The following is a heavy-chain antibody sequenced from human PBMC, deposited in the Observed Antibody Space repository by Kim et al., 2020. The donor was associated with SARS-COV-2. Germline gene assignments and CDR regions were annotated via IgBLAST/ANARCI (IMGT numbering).Heavy chain of an antibody. CDR3: SREGGGGGGVIPTIAV. V-gene: IGHV1-2*06. CDR2: INPNTGDT. D-gene: IGHD3-16*02. J-gene: IGHJ3*01. CDR1: GYTFTGYY. Sequence: ASVKVSCKASGYTFTGYYMHWVRQAPGQGLEWMGRINPNTGDTDYAQNFQGRVTMTRDTSISTVYMELNRLKSDDTALYYCSREGGGGGGVIPTIAVWG.